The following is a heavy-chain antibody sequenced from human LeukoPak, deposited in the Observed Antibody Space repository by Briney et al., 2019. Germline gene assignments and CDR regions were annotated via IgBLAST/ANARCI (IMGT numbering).Heavy chain of an antibody. CDR3: ARDVVVVVAATPDY. D-gene: IGHD2-15*01. V-gene: IGHV4-38-2*02. CDR2: IYHSGST. CDR1: GYSISSGYY. J-gene: IGHJ4*02. Sequence: PSETLSLTCTVSGYSISSGYYWGWIRQPPGKGLEWIGSIYHSGSTYYNPSLKSRVTISVDTSKNQFSLKLSSVTAADTAVHYCARDVVVVVAATPDYWGQGTLVTVSS.